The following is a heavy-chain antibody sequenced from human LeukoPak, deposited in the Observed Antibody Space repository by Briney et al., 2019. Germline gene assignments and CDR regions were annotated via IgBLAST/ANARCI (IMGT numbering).Heavy chain of an antibody. V-gene: IGHV1-18*01. D-gene: IGHD3-22*01. Sequence: ASVKVSCKASGYTFTSYGISWVRQAPGQGLEWMGWISAYNGNTNYAQKLQGRVTMTTDTSTSTAYMELRSLRSDDTALYYCARELSPVVKYYFEYWGQGTLVTVSP. CDR1: GYTFTSYG. J-gene: IGHJ4*02. CDR3: ARELSPVVKYYFEY. CDR2: ISAYNGNT.